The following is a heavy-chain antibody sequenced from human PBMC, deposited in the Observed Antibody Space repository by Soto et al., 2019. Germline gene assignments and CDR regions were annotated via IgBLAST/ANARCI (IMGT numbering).Heavy chain of an antibody. CDR3: ARLAAAEADYFQH. J-gene: IGHJ1*01. V-gene: IGHV1-69*01. D-gene: IGHD6-13*01. CDR1: GGTFSRYA. CDR2: IIPIVGTA. Sequence: QVQLVQSGAEVKKPGSSVKVSCKASGGTFSRYAISWVRHAPGQGLEWMGVIIPIVGTANYAQKFQGRVTITADAATCTAYMGLSSLRSEDTAVYYCARLAAAEADYFQHWGQGTMVTVSS.